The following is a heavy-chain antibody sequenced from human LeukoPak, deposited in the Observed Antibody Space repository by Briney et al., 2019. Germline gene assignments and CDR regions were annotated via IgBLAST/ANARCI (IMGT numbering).Heavy chain of an antibody. J-gene: IGHJ4*02. V-gene: IGHV4-4*07. CDR3: ARIVATIGSFDY. D-gene: IGHD5-12*01. Sequence: PSETLSLTCTVSGGSINNYYWSWLRQPAGKGLEWIGLIYSSGSTSYNPSLKSRVTISVDTCKKQFSLRLSSVTAADTAVYYCARIVATIGSFDYWGQGTLVTVSS. CDR1: GGSINNYY. CDR2: IYSSGST.